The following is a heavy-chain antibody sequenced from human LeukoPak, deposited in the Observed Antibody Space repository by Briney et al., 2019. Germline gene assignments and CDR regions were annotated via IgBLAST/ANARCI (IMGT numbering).Heavy chain of an antibody. CDR2: MNPNSGNT. V-gene: IGHV1-8*01. CDR1: GYTFTSYD. CDR3: ARGDSSSWYWGYYYYYYMDV. Sequence: ASVKVSCKASGYTFTSYDINWVRQATGQGLEWMGWMNPNSGNTGYAQKFQGRVTMTRNTSISTAYMELSSLRSEDTAVYYRARGDSSSWYWGYYYYYYMDVWGKGTTVTVSS. D-gene: IGHD6-13*01. J-gene: IGHJ6*03.